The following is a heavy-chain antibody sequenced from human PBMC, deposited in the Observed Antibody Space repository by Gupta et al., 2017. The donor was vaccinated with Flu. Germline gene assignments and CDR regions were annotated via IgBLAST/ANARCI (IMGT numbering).Heavy chain of an antibody. J-gene: IGHJ6*03. CDR3: ARGGSSYYYYYMDV. CDR2: INHSGST. D-gene: IGHD2-15*01. Sequence: RQPPGKGLGWIGEINHSGSTNYNPSLKSRVTISVDTSKNQFSLKLSTVTAADTAVYYCARGGSSYYYYYMDVWGKGTTVTVSS. V-gene: IGHV4-34*01.